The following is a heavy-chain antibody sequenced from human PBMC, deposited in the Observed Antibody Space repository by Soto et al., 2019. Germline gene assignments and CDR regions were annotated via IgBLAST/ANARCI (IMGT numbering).Heavy chain of an antibody. D-gene: IGHD3-22*01. J-gene: IGHJ4*02. CDR3: AKSPTGLNYYDSSGYFFDY. CDR2: ISYDGSNK. Sequence: PGGSLRLSCAASGFTFSSYGMHWVRQAPGKGLEWVAVISYDGSNKYYADSVKGRFTISRDNSKNTLYLQMNSLRAEDTAVYYCAKSPTGLNYYDSSGYFFDYWGQGTLVTVSS. CDR1: GFTFSSYG. V-gene: IGHV3-30*18.